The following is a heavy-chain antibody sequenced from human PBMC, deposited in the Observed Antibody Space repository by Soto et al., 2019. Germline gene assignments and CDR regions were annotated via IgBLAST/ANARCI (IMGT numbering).Heavy chain of an antibody. V-gene: IGHV3-21*01. J-gene: IGHJ4*02. CDR3: ARDISSSLGFY. CDR2: ISSSSSYI. D-gene: IGHD6-6*01. Sequence: EVQLVESGGGLVKPGGSLRLSCAASGFTFSSYSINWVRQAPGKGLEWVSSISSSSSYIYYADSVKGRFTISRDNAKNSLYVQKNSLRAEDTAVYYCARDISSSLGFYWGQGTLVTVSS. CDR1: GFTFSSYS.